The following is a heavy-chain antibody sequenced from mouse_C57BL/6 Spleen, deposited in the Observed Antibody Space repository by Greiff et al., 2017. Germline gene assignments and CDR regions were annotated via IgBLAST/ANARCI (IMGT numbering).Heavy chain of an antibody. J-gene: IGHJ3*01. D-gene: IGHD1-1*01. Sequence: EVQLQQSGPELVKPGASVKMSCKASGYTFTDYNMHWVKQSHGESHEWIGDINPNNGGTSYNPKFKGKATLTVNKSSSTAYMELRSLTSEDSAVYDCAGARGYYGSSGAWFAYWGQGTLVTVSA. CDR1: GYTFTDYN. CDR2: INPNNGGT. CDR3: AGARGYYGSSGAWFAY. V-gene: IGHV1-22*01.